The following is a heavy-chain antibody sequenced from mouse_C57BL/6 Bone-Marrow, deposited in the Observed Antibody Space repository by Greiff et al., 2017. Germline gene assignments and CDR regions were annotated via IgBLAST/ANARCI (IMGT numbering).Heavy chain of an antibody. D-gene: IGHD3-1*01. J-gene: IGHJ1*03. V-gene: IGHV1-5*01. CDR1: GYTFTSYW. CDR2: IYPGNSDT. CDR3: TRSTDIANWYFDV. Sequence: VQLQQSGTVLARPGASVKMSCKTSGYTFTSYWMHWVKQRPGQGLEWIGAIYPGNSDTSYNQKFKGKAKLTADTSASTAYMELSSLTNEDSAVYDCTRSTDIANWYFDVWGTGTTVTVSS.